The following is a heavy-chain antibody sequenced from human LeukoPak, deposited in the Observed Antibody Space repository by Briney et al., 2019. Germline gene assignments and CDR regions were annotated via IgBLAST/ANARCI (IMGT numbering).Heavy chain of an antibody. Sequence: PGGSLRLSCAASGFSLSSYAMHWVRRAPGKGLEWVSFVSFDGRNKNYADSVRGRFTISRDDSKNTLYLQMSSLRNEDTAVYFCARIVGHTRSEFWGQGTLVTVSS. CDR3: ARIVGHTRSEF. V-gene: IGHV3-30*04. CDR2: VSFDGRNK. CDR1: GFSLSSYA. J-gene: IGHJ4*02. D-gene: IGHD2-21*01.